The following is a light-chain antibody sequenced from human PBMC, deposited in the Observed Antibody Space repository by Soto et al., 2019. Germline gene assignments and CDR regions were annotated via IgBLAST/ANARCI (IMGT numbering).Light chain of an antibody. CDR3: CSFAGTSYV. V-gene: IGLV2-23*01. J-gene: IGLJ1*01. CDR2: EAA. Sequence: QSVLTQPASVSGPPGQSITLSCTGTSSDVGTYNLVSWYQQHPGKAPKLIIYEAAKRPSGVSNRFSGSRSANTASLTISGLQAEDEADYYCCSFAGTSYVFGTGTKVTVL. CDR1: SSDVGTYNL.